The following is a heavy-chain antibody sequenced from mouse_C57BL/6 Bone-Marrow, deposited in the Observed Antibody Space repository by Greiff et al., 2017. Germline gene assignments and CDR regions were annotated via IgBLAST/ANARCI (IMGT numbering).Heavy chain of an antibody. V-gene: IGHV5-4*03. CDR1: GFTFSSYA. CDR2: ISDGGSYT. CDR3: ARDGYFLFAY. J-gene: IGHJ3*01. Sequence: DVMLVESGGGLVKPGGSLKLSCAASGFTFSSYAMSWVRQTPEKRLEWVATISDGGSYTYYPDNVKGRFTISRDNAKNNLYLQMSHLKSEDTAMYYCARDGYFLFAYWGQGTLVSVRA. D-gene: IGHD2-3*01.